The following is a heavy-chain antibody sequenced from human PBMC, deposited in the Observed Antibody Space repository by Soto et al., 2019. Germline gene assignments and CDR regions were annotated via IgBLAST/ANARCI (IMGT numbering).Heavy chain of an antibody. D-gene: IGHD2-15*01. CDR2: IGEDGSEK. CDR1: GFTFSTYW. J-gene: IGHJ6*02. Sequence: PRGSLRLSCTASGFTFSTYWMSWVRQAPGMGLEWVANIGEDGSEKYYVDSVKGRFTISRDNAKNSLYLQMNSLRADDTAVYYCARGSGGHNYYYGMDVWGQGTTVTVSS. V-gene: IGHV3-7*03. CDR3: ARGSGGHNYYYGMDV.